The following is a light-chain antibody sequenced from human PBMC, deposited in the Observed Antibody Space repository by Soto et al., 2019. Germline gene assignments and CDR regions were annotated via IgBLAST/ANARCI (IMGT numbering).Light chain of an antibody. CDR1: TGAVTSGHY. Sequence: QAVVTQEPSLTVSPGGTVTLTCGSSTGAVTSGHYPYWFQQKPGQAPRTLIYDTSDKHSWTPARFSGSLLGGKAALTLSGAQPEDEAEYYCLLSYGGAYVFGTGTKVPVL. CDR3: LLSYGGAYV. CDR2: DTS. V-gene: IGLV7-46*01. J-gene: IGLJ1*01.